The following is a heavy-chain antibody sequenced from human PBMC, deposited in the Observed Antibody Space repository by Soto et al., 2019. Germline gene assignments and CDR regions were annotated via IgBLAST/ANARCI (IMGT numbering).Heavy chain of an antibody. J-gene: IGHJ6*02. CDR2: IYYSGST. CDR1: GGSISSGGYY. CDR3: ARVRPDYYYYYGMDV. Sequence: QVQLQESGPGLVKPSQTLSLTCTVSGGSISSGGYYWSWIRQHPGKGLEWIGYIYYSGSTYYNPSLKSRVTIAVDTSKNQCSLKLSSVTAADTAVYYCARVRPDYYYYYGMDVWGQGTTVTVSS. V-gene: IGHV4-31*03. D-gene: IGHD4-17*01.